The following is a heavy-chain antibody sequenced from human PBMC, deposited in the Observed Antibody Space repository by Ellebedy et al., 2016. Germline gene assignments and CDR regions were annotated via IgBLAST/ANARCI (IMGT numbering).Heavy chain of an antibody. CDR1: GFSLTNNY. D-gene: IGHD6-19*01. CDR3: ARDKEGHGSGWLDH. Sequence: GGSLRLXCAGSGFSLTNNYMSWVRQAPGQGLEWVSSISSTGNFLDYADSVKGRFTISKDIANNSLYLQLSSLRAEDTAVYYCARDKEGHGSGWLDHWGQGTLVTVSS. V-gene: IGHV3-21*01. CDR2: ISSTGNFL. J-gene: IGHJ4*02.